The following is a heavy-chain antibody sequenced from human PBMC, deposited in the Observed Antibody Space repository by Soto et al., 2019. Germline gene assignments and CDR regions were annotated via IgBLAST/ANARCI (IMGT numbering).Heavy chain of an antibody. J-gene: IGHJ5*02. CDR3: VRDRYSSSGWFDP. CDR1: GDSVSSYSAA. D-gene: IGHD3-10*01. V-gene: IGHV6-1*01. Sequence: QTLSLTCAISGDSVSSYSAAWNWIRQSPSGGLEWLGRTYYRSRFFSDYAESVKSRIIINPDTSKNQFSLQLKSVTPEDTAVYYCVRDRYSSSGWFDPWGQGTPVTVS. CDR2: TYYRSRFFS.